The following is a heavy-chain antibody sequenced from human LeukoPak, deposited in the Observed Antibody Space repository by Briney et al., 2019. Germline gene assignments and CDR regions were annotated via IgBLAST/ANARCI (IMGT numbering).Heavy chain of an antibody. CDR2: INPNNGGT. V-gene: IGHV1-2*02. CDR3: ARDDSSGYYSGFDY. Sequence: ASVKVSCKSSGYTFNGYYMHWVRQAPGQGLEWMGWINPNNGGTKYAQNFQGRVTMTRDTSISTAYMELDRLRFDDTAVYYCARDDSSGYYSGFDYWGQGTLVTVSS. J-gene: IGHJ4*02. CDR1: GYTFNGYY. D-gene: IGHD3-22*01.